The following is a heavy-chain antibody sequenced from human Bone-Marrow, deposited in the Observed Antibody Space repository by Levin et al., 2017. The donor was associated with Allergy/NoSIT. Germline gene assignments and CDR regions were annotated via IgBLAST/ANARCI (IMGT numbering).Heavy chain of an antibody. J-gene: IGHJ4*02. CDR2: ISGSGDST. V-gene: IGHV3-23*01. Sequence: ETLSLTCAASGFTFSNYAMNWVRQAPGKGLEWVSTISGSGDSTYYADSVKGRFTISRDNSKNTLHLQMNSLRSEDTAVYYCAKRFGYDTGSYPNYWGQGTLVTVSS. D-gene: IGHD3-10*01. CDR1: GFTFSNYA. CDR3: AKRFGYDTGSYPNY.